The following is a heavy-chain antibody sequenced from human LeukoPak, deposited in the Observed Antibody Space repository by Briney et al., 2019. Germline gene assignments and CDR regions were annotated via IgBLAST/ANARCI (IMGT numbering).Heavy chain of an antibody. D-gene: IGHD3-10*01. V-gene: IGHV1-8*02. CDR2: MNPNSGNT. CDR3: ALSSGIRNYYYYYMDV. J-gene: IGHJ6*03. Sequence: ASVKVSCKASGYTFTSYDINWVRQATGQGLEWMGWMNPNSGNTGYAQKFQGRVTMTRDTSISTAYMELRSLRSDDTAVYYCALSSGIRNYYYYYMDVWGKGTTVTVSS. CDR1: GYTFTSYD.